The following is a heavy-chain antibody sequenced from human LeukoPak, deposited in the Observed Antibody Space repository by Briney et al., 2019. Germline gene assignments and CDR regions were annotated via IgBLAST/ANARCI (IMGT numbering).Heavy chain of an antibody. CDR2: INSDGSDT. CDR3: AREDYDYGDYYFDY. V-gene: IGHV3-74*01. CDR1: GFTFRNYW. J-gene: IGHJ4*02. D-gene: IGHD4-17*01. Sequence: GGSLTLSCAASGFTFRNYWMHWVRQAPGEGLVWVSRINSDGSDTIYADSVKGRFTISRDNAKITTYLQMYSLRGEDTALYFCAREDYDYGDYYFDYWGQGTLVTVSS.